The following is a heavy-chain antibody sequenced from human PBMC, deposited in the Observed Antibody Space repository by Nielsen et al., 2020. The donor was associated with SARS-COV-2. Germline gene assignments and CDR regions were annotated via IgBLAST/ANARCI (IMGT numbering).Heavy chain of an antibody. V-gene: IGHV3-21*01. CDR1: GFTFTDYA. J-gene: IGHJ4*02. D-gene: IGHD1-20*01. CDR2: ISSSTSYI. CDR3: ARDYNWHDEGFDS. Sequence: GESLKISCEASGFTFTDYAMGWVRQAPGKGLEWVSSISSSTSYIYYADSVKGRFTISRDNAKNSLSLQMSGLTVDDTAVYYCARDYNWHDEGFDSWGQGTLVTVSA.